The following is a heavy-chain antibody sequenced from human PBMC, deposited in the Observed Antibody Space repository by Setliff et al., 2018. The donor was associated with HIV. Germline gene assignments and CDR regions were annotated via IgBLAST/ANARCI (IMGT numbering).Heavy chain of an antibody. J-gene: IGHJ4*02. Sequence: PWGSLRLSCTTSGFRFRDYAMSWFRQAPGKGLEWVANIKQDGSEKYYADSVKGRFTISRDNSKDTVYLQMNSLRAEDTAVYYCARDPPKSGWTLESWGQGTLVTVSS. CDR2: IKQDGSEK. D-gene: IGHD6-25*01. CDR1: GFRFRDYA. V-gene: IGHV3-7*01. CDR3: ARDPPKSGWTLES.